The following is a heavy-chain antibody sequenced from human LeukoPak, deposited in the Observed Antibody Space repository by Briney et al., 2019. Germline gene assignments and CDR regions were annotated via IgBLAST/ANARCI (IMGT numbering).Heavy chain of an antibody. Sequence: GGSLRLSCAASGFTFSSYSMNWVRQAPGKGLEWVSSISSSSSYIYYADSVKGRFTISRDNAKNSLCLQMNSLRAEDTAVYYCAKDYSYGYGDYVTWFDPWGQGTLVTVSS. CDR2: ISSSSSYI. J-gene: IGHJ5*02. V-gene: IGHV3-21*04. CDR1: GFTFSSYS. D-gene: IGHD4-17*01. CDR3: AKDYSYGYGDYVTWFDP.